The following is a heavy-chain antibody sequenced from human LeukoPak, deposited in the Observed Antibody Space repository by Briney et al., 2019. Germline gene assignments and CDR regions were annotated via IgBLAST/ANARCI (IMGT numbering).Heavy chain of an antibody. CDR1: GFTFSSYT. J-gene: IGHJ4*02. Sequence: GGSLRLSCAASGFTFSSYTMNWVRQAPGKGLEWVSSISSSSSYIYYADSVKGRFTISRDNAKKSLFLQMNSLRAEDTAVYYCARATAYDILTGYSDYWGQGTLVTVSS. V-gene: IGHV3-21*01. CDR2: ISSSSSYI. CDR3: ARATAYDILTGYSDY. D-gene: IGHD3-9*01.